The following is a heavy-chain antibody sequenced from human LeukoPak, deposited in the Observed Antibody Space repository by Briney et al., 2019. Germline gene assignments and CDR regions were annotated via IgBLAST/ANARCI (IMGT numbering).Heavy chain of an antibody. CDR3: ARVGCSSTSCPDYYYYGMDV. V-gene: IGHV3-74*01. D-gene: IGHD2-2*01. J-gene: IGHJ6*02. Sequence: GGSLRLSCAASGFTFSSYWMHWVRQAPGKGLVWVSRINSDGSSTSYADSVKGRFTISRDNAKNTLYLQMNSLRAEDTAVYYCARVGCSSTSCPDYYYYGMDVWGQGTTATVSS. CDR2: INSDGSST. CDR1: GFTFSSYW.